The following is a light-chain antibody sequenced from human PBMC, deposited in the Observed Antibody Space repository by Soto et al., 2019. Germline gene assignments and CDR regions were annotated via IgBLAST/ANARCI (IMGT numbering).Light chain of an antibody. CDR2: GAS. CDR3: QQYGNSPPIST. Sequence: EIVLTQSPGTLSLSAGERATLSCRASQSVSSSYLAWYQQKPGQAPRLLIYGASSRATGIPDRFSGSGSGPDSTLTISRLEPEAFAVYYCQQYGNSPPISTFGQGTKLEIK. J-gene: IGKJ2*01. V-gene: IGKV3-20*01. CDR1: QSVSSSY.